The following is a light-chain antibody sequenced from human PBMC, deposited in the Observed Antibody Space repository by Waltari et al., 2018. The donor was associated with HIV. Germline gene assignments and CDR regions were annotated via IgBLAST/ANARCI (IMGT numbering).Light chain of an antibody. J-gene: IGLJ2*01. CDR2: DVT. V-gene: IGLV2-11*01. CDR3: CSYAGSYTLI. Sequence: QSALTQPRSVSGSPGQPVTISCTGSPGDVGGYNYVSWYQHHPGKAPRLMIYDVTKRPSGVPDRFSGSKSGNTASLTISGLQAEDEADYYCCSYAGSYTLIFGGGTQLTVL. CDR1: PGDVGGYNY.